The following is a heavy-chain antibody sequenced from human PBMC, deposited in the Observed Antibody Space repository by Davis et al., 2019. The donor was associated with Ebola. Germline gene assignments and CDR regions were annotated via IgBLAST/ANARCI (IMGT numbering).Heavy chain of an antibody. J-gene: IGHJ4*02. CDR2: IYYSGST. D-gene: IGHD6-13*01. CDR3: AREVRSSWYTEFDY. CDR1: GGSISSYY. V-gene: IGHV4-59*08. Sequence: PSETLSLTCTVSGGSISSYYWSRIRQPPGKGLEWIGYIYYSGSTNYNPSLKSRVTISVDTSKNQFSLKLSSVTAADTAVYYCAREVRSSWYTEFDYWGQGTLVTVSS.